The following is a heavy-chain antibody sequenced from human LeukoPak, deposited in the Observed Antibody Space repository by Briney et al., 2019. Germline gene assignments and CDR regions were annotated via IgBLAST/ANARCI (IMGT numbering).Heavy chain of an antibody. Sequence: PGGSLRLSCAASGFTFSNYAMNWVRQAPGKGLEWVTLISYDGSNKYYADSVKGRFTISRDNSKNTLYLQMISLRTEDTAMYYCARDTIAARSGYFDYWGQGTLVTVSS. J-gene: IGHJ4*02. CDR3: ARDTIAARSGYFDY. D-gene: IGHD6-6*01. CDR1: GFTFSNYA. CDR2: ISYDGSNK. V-gene: IGHV3-30*04.